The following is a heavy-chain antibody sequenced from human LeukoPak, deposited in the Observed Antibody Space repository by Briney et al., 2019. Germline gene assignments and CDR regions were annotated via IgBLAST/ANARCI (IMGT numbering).Heavy chain of an antibody. CDR2: ISSSSSYI. CDR1: GFTFSSYW. J-gene: IGHJ3*02. V-gene: IGHV3-21*01. Sequence: GGSLRLSCAASGFTFSSYWMSWVRQAPGKGLEWVSSISSSSSYIYYANSVKGRFTISRDNAKNSLYLQMNSLRAEDTAVYYCARVSSYSYVTHDAFDIWGQGTMVTVSS. D-gene: IGHD5-18*01. CDR3: ARVSSYSYVTHDAFDI.